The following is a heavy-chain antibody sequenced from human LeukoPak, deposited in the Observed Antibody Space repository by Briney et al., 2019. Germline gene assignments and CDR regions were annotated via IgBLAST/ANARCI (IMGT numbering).Heavy chain of an antibody. V-gene: IGHV3-11*04. CDR3: ARDSLDDANCSGGSCYPGPLDY. J-gene: IGHJ4*02. D-gene: IGHD2-15*01. Sequence: PGGSLRLSCAASGFTFSDYYMNWIRQAPGKGLEWVSYISSSSSTIYYADSVKGRFTISRDNAKNSLYLQMNSLRAEDTAVYYCARDSLDDANCSGGSCYPGPLDYWGQGTLVTVSS. CDR2: ISSSSSTI. CDR1: GFTFSDYY.